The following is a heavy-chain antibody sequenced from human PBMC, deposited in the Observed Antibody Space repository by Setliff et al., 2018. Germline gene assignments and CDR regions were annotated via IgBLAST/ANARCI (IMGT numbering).Heavy chain of an antibody. CDR3: MRLVRFCSRTVCQRTSGDEA. CDR1: GYTFRQSI. D-gene: IGHD3-3*01. J-gene: IGHJ5*02. V-gene: IGHV1-18*01. CDR2: IGAYSGNT. Sequence: GASVKVSCKASGYTFRQSIVSWVRQAPGQGLEWLGWIGAYSGNTYSAQRFQGRVSLTTDESTNTAYLELRGLRSDDTAVYYCMRLVRFCSRTVCQRTSGDEAWGQGTQVTVSS.